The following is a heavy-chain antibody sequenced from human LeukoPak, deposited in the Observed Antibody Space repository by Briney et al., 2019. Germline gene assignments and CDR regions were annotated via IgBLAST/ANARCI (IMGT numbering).Heavy chain of an antibody. J-gene: IGHJ5*02. CDR1: GFTFSVAG. CDR2: IIGNGASS. D-gene: IGHD2-15*01. V-gene: IGHV3-23*01. CDR3: GKGICGGTPCYPLAP. Sequence: GGSLRLSCAASGFTFSVAGMHWVRQAPGKGLEWVSAIIGNGASSYYVDSVKGRFTISRDNSKNTLYLQMNSLRAEDTGVYYCGKGICGGTPCYPLAPWGKGPLVTVSS.